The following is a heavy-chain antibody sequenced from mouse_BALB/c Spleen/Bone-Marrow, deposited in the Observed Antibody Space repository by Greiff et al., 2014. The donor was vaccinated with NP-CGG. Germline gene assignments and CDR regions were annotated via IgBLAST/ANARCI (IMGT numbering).Heavy chain of an antibody. D-gene: IGHD4-1*01. CDR3: ARDLGGYAMDY. J-gene: IGHJ4*01. CDR2: IWGDGST. V-gene: IGHV2-6-7*01. Sequence: QVQLKESGPGLVAPSQSLSITCTVSGFSLTGYGVNWVRQPPGKGLEWPGMIWGDGSTDYNSALKSRLSISKDNSKSQVFLKMNSPQTDDTARYYCARDLGGYAMDYWGQGTSVTVSS. CDR1: GFSLTGYG.